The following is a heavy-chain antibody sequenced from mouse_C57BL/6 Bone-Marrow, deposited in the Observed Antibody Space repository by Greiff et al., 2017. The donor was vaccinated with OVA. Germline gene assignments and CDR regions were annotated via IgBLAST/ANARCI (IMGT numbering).Heavy chain of an antibody. CDR2: IWRGGST. D-gene: IGHD1-1*01. Sequence: QVQLKESGPGLVQPSQSLSITCTVSGFSLTSYGVHWVRQSPGKGLEWLGVIWRGGSTDYNAAFMSRLSITKDNSKSQVFFKMNSLQADDTAIYDSAKNPDGSPYAMDYWGQGTSVTVSS. J-gene: IGHJ4*01. V-gene: IGHV2-5*01. CDR1: GFSLTSYG. CDR3: AKNPDGSPYAMDY.